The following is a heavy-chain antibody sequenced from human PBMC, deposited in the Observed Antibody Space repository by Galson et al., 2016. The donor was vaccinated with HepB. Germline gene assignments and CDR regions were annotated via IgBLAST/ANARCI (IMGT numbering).Heavy chain of an antibody. V-gene: IGHV1-46*01. J-gene: IGHJ4*02. CDR2: ITPEDGYT. Sequence: SVKVSCKASGYRFTTFYVHWVRQAPGQGLEWIGRITPEDGYTIYAQKFQGRVTITRDTSTSTVYMDLRSLMSADTGVYYCARDGHKWDFDYWGQGSLVTVSS. CDR3: ARDGHKWDFDY. D-gene: IGHD1-26*01. CDR1: GYRFTTFY.